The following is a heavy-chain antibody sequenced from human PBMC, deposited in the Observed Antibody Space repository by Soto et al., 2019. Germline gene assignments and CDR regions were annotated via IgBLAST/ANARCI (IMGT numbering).Heavy chain of an antibody. V-gene: IGHV1-69*01. CDR1: GGTFSSYA. CDR2: IIPISGTA. J-gene: IGHJ6*02. D-gene: IGHD2-2*01. Sequence: QVPLVQPGAELKKPGSPVKVSCKAPGGTFSSYAIGWGRQAPGQGLGWMGGIIPISGTANYAQKFQGRVTITADESTSTAYMELSSLRSEDTAVYYCARSQGSSTSLEIYYYYYYGMDVWGQGTTVTVSS. CDR3: ARSQGSSTSLEIYYYYYYGMDV.